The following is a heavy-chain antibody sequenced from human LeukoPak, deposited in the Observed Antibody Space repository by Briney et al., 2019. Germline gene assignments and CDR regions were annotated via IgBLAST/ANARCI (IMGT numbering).Heavy chain of an antibody. CDR1: GFTFGDYA. J-gene: IGHJ5*02. D-gene: IGHD3-10*01. Sequence: GGSLRLSCTASGFTFGDYAMSWVRQAPGKGLEWVSAISGSGGSTYYADSVKGRFTISRDNSKNTLYLQMSSLRAEDTAVYYCAALLWFGESWFDPWGQGTLVTVSS. CDR3: AALLWFGESWFDP. V-gene: IGHV3-23*01. CDR2: ISGSGGST.